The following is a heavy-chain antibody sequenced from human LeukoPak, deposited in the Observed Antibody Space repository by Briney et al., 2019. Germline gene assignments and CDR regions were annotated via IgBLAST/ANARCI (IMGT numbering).Heavy chain of an antibody. CDR3: AREGGSEDYGDYGTYYYYGMDV. J-gene: IGHJ6*02. D-gene: IGHD4-17*01. V-gene: IGHV1-18*01. CDR2: ISAYNGNT. Sequence: GASVKVSCKASGYTFTSYGISWVRQAPGQGLEWMGWISAYNGNTNYAQKLQGRVTMTTDTSTSTAYMELRSLRSDDTAVYYCAREGGSEDYGDYGTYYYYGMDVWGQGTTVTVSS. CDR1: GYTFTSYG.